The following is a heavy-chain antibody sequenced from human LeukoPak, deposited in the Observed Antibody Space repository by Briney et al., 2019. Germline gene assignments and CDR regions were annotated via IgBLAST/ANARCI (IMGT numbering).Heavy chain of an antibody. CDR3: AKDRIQLWLQLDY. CDR2: ISYDGSNK. CDR1: GFTFSSYA. J-gene: IGHJ4*02. Sequence: GRSLGLSCAASGFTFSSYAMHWVRQAPGKGLEWVAVISYDGSNKYYADSVKGRFTISRDNSKNTLYLQMNSLRAEDTAVYYCAKDRIQLWLQLDYWGWGTLVTVSS. V-gene: IGHV3-30*18. D-gene: IGHD5-18*01.